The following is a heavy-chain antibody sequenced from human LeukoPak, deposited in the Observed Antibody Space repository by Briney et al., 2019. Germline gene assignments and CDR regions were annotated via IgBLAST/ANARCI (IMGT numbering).Heavy chain of an antibody. CDR1: GFTVSSDG. CDR2: ISGGDSTT. Sequence: PGGSLRLSCAASGFTVSSDGMSWVRQAPGKGLEWVSAISGGDSTTYDAASVKGRFTISRDDSKNTVYLQMNSLSAEDTAVYYCAKGDPYGGVDGYDLDYWGQGILVTVSS. V-gene: IGHV3-23*01. D-gene: IGHD2-21*02. CDR3: AKGDPYGGVDGYDLDY. J-gene: IGHJ4*02.